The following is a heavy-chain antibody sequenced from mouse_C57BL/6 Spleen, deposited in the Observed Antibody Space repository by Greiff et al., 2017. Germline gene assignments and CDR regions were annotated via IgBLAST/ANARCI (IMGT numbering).Heavy chain of an antibody. CDR2: ISSGSSTI. CDR1: GFTFSDYG. CDR3: ARCGTGDAMDY. V-gene: IGHV5-17*01. J-gene: IGHJ4*01. D-gene: IGHD1-1*02. Sequence: EVMLVESGGGLVKPGGSLKLSCAASGFTFSDYGMHWVRQAPEKGLEWVAYISSGSSTIYYADTVKGRFTISRDNAKNTRFLQMTRLRAEDTAMYYGARCGTGDAMDYWGQGTSVTVSS.